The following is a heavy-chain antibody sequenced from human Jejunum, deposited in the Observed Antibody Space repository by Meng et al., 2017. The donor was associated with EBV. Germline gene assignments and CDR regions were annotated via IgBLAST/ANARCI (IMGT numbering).Heavy chain of an antibody. J-gene: IGHJ5*02. CDR1: GYTFTMYG. CDR2: ISASNGDT. D-gene: IGHD3-10*01. V-gene: IGHV1-18*04. Sequence: QLVQSGKGVKKSGAAVKVSCKASGYTFTMYGISWVRQAPGQGLEWMGWISASNGDTNYAQKFQGRFTMYTETSTNTAYMELGSLRSDDTAVYYCARYGSGSSALDPWGQGTLVTVSS. CDR3: ARYGSGSSALDP.